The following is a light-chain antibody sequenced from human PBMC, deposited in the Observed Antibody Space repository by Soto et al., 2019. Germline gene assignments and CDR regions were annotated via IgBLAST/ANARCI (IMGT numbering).Light chain of an antibody. Sequence: VQMNQSASTVSASVGDTVSITCRASEGINKWLAWYQQKPGKAPTLLIDEASILQNGVPSRFSGTESGTEFTLIISSRRPDDFATYYCQQYNDYSACTFGQGTKVDI. J-gene: IGKJ1*01. CDR1: EGINKW. V-gene: IGKV1-5*03. CDR3: QQYNDYSACT. CDR2: EAS.